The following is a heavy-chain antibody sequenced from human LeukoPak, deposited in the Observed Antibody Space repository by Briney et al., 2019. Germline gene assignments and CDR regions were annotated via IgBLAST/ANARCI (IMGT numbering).Heavy chain of an antibody. V-gene: IGHV4-34*01. CDR3: ASMSAWP. D-gene: IGHD3-10*02. CDR1: GGSSSGYY. Sequence: SETLSLTCAVYGGSSSGYYWSWIRQPPGKGLEWIGEINHSGSTNYNPSLKSRVTISVDTSKNQFSLKLSSVTAADTAVYYCASMSAWPWGQGTLVTVSS. J-gene: IGHJ4*02. CDR2: INHSGST.